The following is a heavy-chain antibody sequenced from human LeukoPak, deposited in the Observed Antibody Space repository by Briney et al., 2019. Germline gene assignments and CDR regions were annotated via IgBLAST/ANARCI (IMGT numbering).Heavy chain of an antibody. V-gene: IGHV3-23*01. CDR1: GFTFSRYA. Sequence: PGGSLTLSCAASGFTFSRYAMSWVRQAPGKGLEWVSAISSSGGSTYYADSVKGRFTISRDNSKNTLYLQMNSLRAEDTAVYYCAKDSIYSRGSGWYRDAFDIWGQGTMVTVSS. D-gene: IGHD6-19*01. CDR3: AKDSIYSRGSGWYRDAFDI. J-gene: IGHJ3*02. CDR2: ISSSGGST.